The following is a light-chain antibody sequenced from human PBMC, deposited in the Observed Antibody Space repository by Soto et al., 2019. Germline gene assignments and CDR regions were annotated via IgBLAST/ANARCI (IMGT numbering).Light chain of an antibody. CDR1: QGISNY. J-gene: IGKJ1*01. CDR2: NAS. CDR3: QQCYSNSWT. V-gene: IGKV1-27*01. Sequence: IQITQSPSSLPASVRDIVTITCRASQGISNYLAWYQQKPGKVPKLLIYNASTLQSGVPSRFSGSGSGTDFTLTISSLQPEDFATYYCQQCYSNSWTFGQGTKVDIK.